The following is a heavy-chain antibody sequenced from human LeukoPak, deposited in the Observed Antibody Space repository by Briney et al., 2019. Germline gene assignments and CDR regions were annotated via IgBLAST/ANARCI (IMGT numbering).Heavy chain of an antibody. D-gene: IGHD5-18*01. CDR3: ARETGDTAMVTGNFDY. CDR2: ISGST. V-gene: IGHV4-59*01. Sequence: PSETLSLTCIVSGDSLSNYYWSWIRQPPGKGLEWIGYISGSTNYNPSLKSRVTISVDTSKNKFSLKLSSVTAADTAMYYCARETGDTAMVTGNFDYWGQGTLVTVSS. CDR1: GDSLSNYY. J-gene: IGHJ4*02.